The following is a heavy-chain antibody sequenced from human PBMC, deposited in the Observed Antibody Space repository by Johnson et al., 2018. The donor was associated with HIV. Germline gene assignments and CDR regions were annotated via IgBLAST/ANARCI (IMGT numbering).Heavy chain of an antibody. D-gene: IGHD6-19*01. CDR1: GFTFSNAW. V-gene: IGHV3-15*01. CDR3: AKDLELSPGTARAVGGSFDI. J-gene: IGHJ3*02. Sequence: VQLVESGGVVVQPGGSLRLSCAASGFTFSNAWMSWVRQAPGKGLEWVGRIKSKTDGGTTDYAAPVKGRFTISRDNSKNTLYLQMNSLRAEDTAVYYCAKDLELSPGTARAVGGSFDIWGQGTMVTVSS. CDR2: IKSKTDGGTT.